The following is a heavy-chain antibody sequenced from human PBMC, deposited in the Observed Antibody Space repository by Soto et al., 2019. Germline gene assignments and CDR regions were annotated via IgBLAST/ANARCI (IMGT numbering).Heavy chain of an antibody. D-gene: IGHD2-2*01. CDR3: ARGMRYCSSTSCRYYYYYGLDV. CDR1: GGSFSGYY. Sequence: SETLSLTCAVYGGSFSGYYWSWIRQPPGKGLEWIGEINHSGSTNYNPSLKSRVTISVDTSKNQFSLKLSSVTAADTAVYYCARGMRYCSSTSCRYYYYYGLDVWGQGTKVT. CDR2: INHSGST. V-gene: IGHV4-34*01. J-gene: IGHJ6*02.